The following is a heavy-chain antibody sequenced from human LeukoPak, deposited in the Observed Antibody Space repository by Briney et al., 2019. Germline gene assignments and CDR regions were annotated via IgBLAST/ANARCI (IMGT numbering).Heavy chain of an antibody. J-gene: IGHJ4*02. Sequence: PSDTVSLTCTLSGGSLSSQYWTWIRHPAGKGLEWIGRIYSSGGNDRHPSLYRSGSTAYNPPLKSRVTMSVDTSQSQFSLKLRSVTAADTAVYYCARGGYCSGWYLDYWGQGTLVSVSS. D-gene: IGHD6-19*01. CDR1: GGSLSSQY. CDR3: ARGGYCSGWYLDY. CDR2: IYSSGGNDRHPSLYRSGST. V-gene: IGHV4-4*07.